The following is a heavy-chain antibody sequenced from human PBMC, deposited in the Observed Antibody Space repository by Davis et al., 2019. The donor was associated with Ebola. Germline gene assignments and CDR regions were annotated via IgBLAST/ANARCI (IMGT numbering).Heavy chain of an antibody. CDR1: GFTFSTYG. V-gene: IGHV3-33*01. CDR2: LWYDGSNK. Sequence: GESLKISCAASGFTFSTYGMHWVRQAPGKGLEWVAVLWYDGSNKYYADSVKGRFTISRDNSKNTLYLQMNSLRAEDTAVYYCARDSYDYYWSGYYEYFQHWGQGTLVTVSS. D-gene: IGHD3-3*01. CDR3: ARDSYDYYWSGYYEYFQH. J-gene: IGHJ1*01.